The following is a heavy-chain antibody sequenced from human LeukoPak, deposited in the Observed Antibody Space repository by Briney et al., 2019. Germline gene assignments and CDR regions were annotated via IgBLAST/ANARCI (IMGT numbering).Heavy chain of an antibody. CDR3: ARVLYSSSSWYYYYMDV. CDR1: GGTFSSYA. J-gene: IGHJ6*03. D-gene: IGHD6-6*01. V-gene: IGHV1-69*05. Sequence: SVKVSCKASGGTFSSYAISWVRQAPGQGLEWMGGIIPIFGTANYAQKFQGGVTMTRDMSTSTVYMELSSLRSEDTAVYYCARVLYSSSSWYYYYMDVWGKGTTVTVSS. CDR2: IIPIFGTA.